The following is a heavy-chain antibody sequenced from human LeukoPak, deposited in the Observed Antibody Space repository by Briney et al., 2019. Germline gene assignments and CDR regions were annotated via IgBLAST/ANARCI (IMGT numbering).Heavy chain of an antibody. J-gene: IGHJ4*02. CDR3: TSRGCDSSGYYYRY. CDR1: GFTFSDVW. V-gene: IGHV3-15*01. D-gene: IGHD3-22*01. Sequence: SGGSLRLSCAASGFTFSDVWMSWVRQAPGKGLEWVGRIKSKTDGGTPDYAAPVKGRFTISRDDSKNTLFLQMNSLKTEDTAVYYCTSRGCDSSGYYYRYWGQGTLVTVSS. CDR2: IKSKTDGGTP.